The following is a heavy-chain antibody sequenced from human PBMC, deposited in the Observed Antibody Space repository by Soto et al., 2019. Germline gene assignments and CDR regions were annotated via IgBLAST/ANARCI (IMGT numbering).Heavy chain of an antibody. CDR1: VGTFSSYA. J-gene: IGHJ4*02. CDR2: IIHIFGTA. Sequence: QVQLVQSGAEVKKPGSSVKVSCKASVGTFSSYAISWVRQAQGQGLEWMGGIIHIFGTAKYAQKFQGRVTITADESTSTAYMELSSLRSEDTDVYYCARDGLVGAIDYFDYWGQGTLVAVSS. D-gene: IGHD1-26*01. V-gene: IGHV1-69*01. CDR3: ARDGLVGAIDYFDY.